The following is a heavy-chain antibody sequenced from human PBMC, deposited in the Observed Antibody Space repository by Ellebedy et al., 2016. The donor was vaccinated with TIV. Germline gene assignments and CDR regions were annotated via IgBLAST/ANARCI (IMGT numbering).Heavy chain of an antibody. CDR2: ITGSGCIT. CDR1: GFSFTFYA. D-gene: IGHD3-10*01. V-gene: IGHV3-23*01. Sequence: GESLKISCTASGFSFTFYAMSWVRQAPGKGLEWLSDITGSGCITYYANSVKGRFTISRDNFNSTLFLHMSNLRAEDTAVYFCAKVRSGGVDTGRDYWGQGTLVTVSS. CDR3: AKVRSGGVDTGRDY. J-gene: IGHJ4*02.